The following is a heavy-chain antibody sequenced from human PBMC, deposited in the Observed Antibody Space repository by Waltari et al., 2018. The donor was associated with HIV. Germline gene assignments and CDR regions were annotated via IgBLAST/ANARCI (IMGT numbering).Heavy chain of an antibody. CDR3: ARDSRGSTWSLNWFDP. Sequence: EVQLVESGGGPVKPGESLRLSCVTSGFIFNTYSMNWVRQAHGKGPEWVSSISRSGNFKHYADSVKGRFTISRDNAENSLYLQMNGRRAEDTAIYYCARDSRGSTWSLNWFDPWGQGTLVTVPS. CDR1: GFIFNTYS. V-gene: IGHV3-21*02. D-gene: IGHD6-6*01. CDR2: ISRSGNFK. J-gene: IGHJ5*02.